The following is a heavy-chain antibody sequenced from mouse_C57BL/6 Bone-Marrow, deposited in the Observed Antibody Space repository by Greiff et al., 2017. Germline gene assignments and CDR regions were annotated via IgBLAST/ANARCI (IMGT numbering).Heavy chain of an antibody. CDR2: IDPENGDT. D-gene: IGHD3-2*02. Sequence: DVQLQESGAELVRPGASVKLSCTASGFNIKDDYMHWVKQRPEQGLEWIGWIDPENGDTEYASKFQGKATITADTSSNTAYLQLSSLTSEDTAVYYCTTGGTAQAYFDYWGQGTTLTVSS. V-gene: IGHV14-4*01. CDR1: GFNIKDDY. CDR3: TTGGTAQAYFDY. J-gene: IGHJ2*01.